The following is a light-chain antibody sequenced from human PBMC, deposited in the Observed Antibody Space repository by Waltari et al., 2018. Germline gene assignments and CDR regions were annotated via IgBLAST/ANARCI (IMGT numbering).Light chain of an antibody. J-gene: IGKJ5*01. CDR1: QGISSS. V-gene: IGKV1-9*01. CDR2: AAS. Sequence: DIQLTQSPSFLSASVGDRVTITCRASQGISSSLAWYQQKPGKAPKLLIYAASTLQSGVPSRFSGSGSGTEFTLTISSLQLEDFATYYCQQLNSYPGVTFGQGTRLEIK. CDR3: QQLNSYPGVT.